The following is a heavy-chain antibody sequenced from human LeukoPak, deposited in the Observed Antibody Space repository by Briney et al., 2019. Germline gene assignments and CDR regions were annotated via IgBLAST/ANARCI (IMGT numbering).Heavy chain of an antibody. Sequence: ASVKVSCKASGGTFSSYAISWVRQAPGQGLEWMGRIIPIFGTANYAQKFQGRVTMTRNTSISTAYMELSSLKSEDTAVYYCARGYSSSWHSNVYFDYWGQGTLVTVSS. CDR2: IIPIFGTA. CDR1: GGTFSSYA. D-gene: IGHD6-13*01. CDR3: ARGYSSSWHSNVYFDY. J-gene: IGHJ4*02. V-gene: IGHV1-69*05.